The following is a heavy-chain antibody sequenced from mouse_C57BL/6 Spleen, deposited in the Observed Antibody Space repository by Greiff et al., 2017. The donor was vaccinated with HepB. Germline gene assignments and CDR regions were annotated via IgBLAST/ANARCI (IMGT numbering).Heavy chain of an antibody. J-gene: IGHJ3*01. CDR3: TREGDYYGSSPFAY. CDR1: GFTFSSYA. Sequence: EVKLVESGEGLVKPGGSLKLSCAASGFTFSSYAMSWVRQTPEKRLEWVAYISSGGDYIYYADTVKGRFTISRDNARNTRYLQMSSLKSEDTAMYYCTREGDYYGSSPFAYWGQGTLVTVSA. CDR2: ISSGGDYI. V-gene: IGHV5-9-1*02. D-gene: IGHD1-1*01.